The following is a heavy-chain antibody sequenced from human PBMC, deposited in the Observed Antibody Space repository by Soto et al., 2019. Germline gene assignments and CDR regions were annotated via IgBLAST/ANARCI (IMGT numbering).Heavy chain of an antibody. CDR1: GFTFSSYA. J-gene: IGHJ4*02. CDR2: ISSNGGST. CDR3: EIRFLEWLPQFY. D-gene: IGHD3-3*01. Sequence: GGSLRLSCSASGFTFSSYAMHWVCQAPGKGLEYVPAISSNGGSTYYADSVKGRFTISRDNSKNTLYLQMSSLRAEDTAVYYCEIRFLEWLPQFYWGQGTLVTVSS. V-gene: IGHV3-64D*08.